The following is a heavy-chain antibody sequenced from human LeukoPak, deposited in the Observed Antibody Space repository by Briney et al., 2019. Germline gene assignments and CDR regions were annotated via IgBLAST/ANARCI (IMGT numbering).Heavy chain of an antibody. CDR3: AREKSYYYYYYMDV. V-gene: IGHV7-4-1*02. CDR1: GYTFTSYA. J-gene: IGHJ6*03. CDR2: INTNTGNP. Sequence: GASVRVSCKASGYTFTSYAMNWVRQAPGQGLEWMGWINTNTGNPTYAQGFTGRFVFSLDTSVSTAYLQISSLKAEDTAVYYCAREKSYYYYYYMDVWGKGTTVTVSS.